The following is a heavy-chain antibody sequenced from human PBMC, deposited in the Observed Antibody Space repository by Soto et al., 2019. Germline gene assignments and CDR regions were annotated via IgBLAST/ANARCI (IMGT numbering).Heavy chain of an antibody. Sequence: GGSLRLSCAASGFSVNSDYMTWVRQAPGKGLEWVSVIYLDGSTFYSDSVKGRFTISKDSSKNTVFLQMNNLRTEDTAVYFCAREPFWSSHLPLDAFDVWGQGTMVTVS. CDR1: GFSVNSDY. V-gene: IGHV3-53*01. J-gene: IGHJ3*01. CDR2: IYLDGST. D-gene: IGHD3-3*01. CDR3: AREPFWSSHLPLDAFDV.